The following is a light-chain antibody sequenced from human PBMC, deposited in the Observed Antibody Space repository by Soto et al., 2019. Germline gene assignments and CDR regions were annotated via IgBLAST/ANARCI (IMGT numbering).Light chain of an antibody. J-gene: IGKJ1*01. CDR2: GAS. V-gene: IGKV3-15*01. Sequence: EIVMTQSPATLSVSPGERATLSCRASQSVSSNLAWYHQKPGQAPRLLMYGASTRATGSPARFSGSGSGTEFTLTISSLQSEDFAGYYCQQYNNWPPWKFGQGTKVESK. CDR1: QSVSSN. CDR3: QQYNNWPPWK.